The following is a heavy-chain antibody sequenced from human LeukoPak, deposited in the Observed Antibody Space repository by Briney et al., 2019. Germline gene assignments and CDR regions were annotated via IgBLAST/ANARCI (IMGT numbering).Heavy chain of an antibody. CDR2: IIPIFGTA. J-gene: IGHJ3*02. CDR3: ARATSGSYGAFDI. V-gene: IGHV1-69*13. CDR1: GGTFSSYA. D-gene: IGHD1-26*01. Sequence: SVKVSCKASGGTFSSYAISWVRQAPGQGLEWMGGIIPIFGTANYAQKFQGRVTITADESTSTAYMELSSPRSEDTAVYYCARATSGSYGAFDIWGQGTMVTVSS.